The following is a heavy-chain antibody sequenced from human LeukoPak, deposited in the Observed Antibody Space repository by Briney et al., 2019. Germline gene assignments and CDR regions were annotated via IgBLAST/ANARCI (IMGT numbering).Heavy chain of an antibody. CDR1: GGSISSSSYY. V-gene: IGHV4-39*01. CDR3: ARRDYSSSWVR. CDR2: IYYSGST. Sequence: SETLSLTCTVSGGSISSSSYYWGWIRQPPGKGLEWIGSIYYSGSTYYNPSLKGRVTISVDTSKNQFSLKLSSVTAADTAVYYCARRDYSSSWVRWGQGTLVTVSS. J-gene: IGHJ4*02. D-gene: IGHD6-13*01.